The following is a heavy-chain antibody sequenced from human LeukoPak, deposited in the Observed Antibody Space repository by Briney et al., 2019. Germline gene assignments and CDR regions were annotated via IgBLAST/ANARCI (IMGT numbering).Heavy chain of an antibody. D-gene: IGHD3-22*01. Sequence: GGSLRLSCAASGFTFSSYGMHWVRQAPGKGLEWVAFIRYDGSNKYYADSVKGRFTISRDNSKNTLYLQMNSLRTGDTAVYYCAKDFSVYYYDSRVFDYWGQGTLVTVSS. CDR2: IRYDGSNK. CDR1: GFTFSSYG. V-gene: IGHV3-30*02. CDR3: AKDFSVYYYDSRVFDY. J-gene: IGHJ4*02.